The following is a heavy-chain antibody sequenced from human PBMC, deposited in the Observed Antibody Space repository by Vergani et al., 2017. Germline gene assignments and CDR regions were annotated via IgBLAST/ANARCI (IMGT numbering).Heavy chain of an antibody. CDR3: AKDGLSRATWFHFYIDA. CDR1: GFNFKDYA. CDR2: ISFDGSIK. J-gene: IGHJ6*03. D-gene: IGHD6-6*01. V-gene: IGHV3-30*04. Sequence: QVHLVESGGGVVQPGRSLTLSCEVSGFNFKDYAMQWVRQAPGKVLESVAIISFDGSIKLYSDSVKGRFTVSRDDSKNTVYLQLNRLRRRDTAVYYCAKDGLSRATWFHFYIDAWGKGTTVTVSS.